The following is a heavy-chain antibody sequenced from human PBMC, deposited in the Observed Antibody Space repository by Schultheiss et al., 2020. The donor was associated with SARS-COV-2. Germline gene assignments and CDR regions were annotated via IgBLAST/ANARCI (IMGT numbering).Heavy chain of an antibody. J-gene: IGHJ4*02. CDR1: GFTFSSYS. V-gene: IGHV3-21*04. D-gene: IGHD1-26*01. Sequence: GGSLRLSCAASGFTFSSYSMNWVRQAPGKGLEWVSSISSSSSYIYYADSVKGRFTISRDNSKNTLYLQMNSLRAEDTAVYYCAKLEERHPPLWESRPPFDYWGQGTLVTVSS. CDR3: AKLEERHPPLWESRPPFDY. CDR2: ISSSSSYI.